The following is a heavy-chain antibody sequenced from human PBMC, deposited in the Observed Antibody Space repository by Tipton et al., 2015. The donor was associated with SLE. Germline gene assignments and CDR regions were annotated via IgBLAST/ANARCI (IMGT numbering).Heavy chain of an antibody. D-gene: IGHD6-13*01. V-gene: IGHV4-38-2*02. CDR2: IYHIGTA. CDR3: ARVYSSSWSGWFDP. Sequence: GLVKPSETLSLTCTVSGHSINTGYYWGWIRQPPGKGLEWIGNIYHIGTAYYSPSFKSRVTISVDTSKNQFSLKLSSVTAADTAVYYCARVYSSSWSGWFDPWGQGTLVTVSS. CDR1: GHSINTGYY. J-gene: IGHJ5*02.